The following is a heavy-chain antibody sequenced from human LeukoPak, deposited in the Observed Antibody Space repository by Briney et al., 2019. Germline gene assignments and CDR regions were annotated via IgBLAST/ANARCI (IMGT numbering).Heavy chain of an antibody. CDR2: ISGSGGST. CDR3: ANGHYYDSSGYYHQRKYYIDY. D-gene: IGHD3-22*01. CDR1: GFTFSSYA. Sequence: PGGSLRLSCAASGFTFSSYAMSWVRQAPGKGLEWVSAISGSGGSTYYADSVKGRFTISRDNSKNTLYLQMNSLRAEDTAVYYCANGHYYDSSGYYHQRKYYIDYWGQGTLVTVSS. V-gene: IGHV3-23*01. J-gene: IGHJ4*02.